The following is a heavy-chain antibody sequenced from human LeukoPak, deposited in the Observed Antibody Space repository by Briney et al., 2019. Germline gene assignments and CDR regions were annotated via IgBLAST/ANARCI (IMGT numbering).Heavy chain of an antibody. CDR3: ARGGIAAAGTSRDY. V-gene: IGHV4-39*07. D-gene: IGHD6-13*01. CDR1: GVSISSSSYY. J-gene: IGHJ4*02. CDR2: IYYSGST. Sequence: SSETLSLTCTVSGVSISSSSYYWGCLRQPPGKGLEWIGSIYYSGSTYYNPSLKSRVTISVDTSKNQFSLKLSSVTAADTAVYYCARGGIAAAGTSRDYWGQGTLVTVSS.